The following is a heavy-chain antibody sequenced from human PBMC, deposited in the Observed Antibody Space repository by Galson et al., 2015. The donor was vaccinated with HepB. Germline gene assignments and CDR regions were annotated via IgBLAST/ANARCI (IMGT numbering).Heavy chain of an antibody. CDR1: GFTFSSYA. J-gene: IGHJ6*02. D-gene: IGHD4-17*01. CDR2: ISSNGGST. Sequence: SLRLSCAASGFTFSSYAMHWVRQAPGKGLEYVSAISSNGGSTYYANSVKGRFTISRDNSKNTLYLQMGSLRAEDVAVYYCARSTTVTTSYYYYGMDVWGQGTTVTVSS. V-gene: IGHV3-64*01. CDR3: ARSTTVTTSYYYYGMDV.